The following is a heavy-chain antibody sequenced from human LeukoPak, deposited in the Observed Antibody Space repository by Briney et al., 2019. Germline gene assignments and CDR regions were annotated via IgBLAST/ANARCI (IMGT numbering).Heavy chain of an antibody. D-gene: IGHD6-13*01. CDR2: INHSGST. CDR3: ARAWGAAAGTGYYYMDV. J-gene: IGHJ6*03. V-gene: IGHV4-34*01. CDR1: GGSFSGYY. Sequence: PSETLSLTCAVYGGSFSGYYWSWIRQPPGKGLEWIGEINHSGSTNYNPSLKSRVTISVDTSKSQFSLKLSSVTAADTAVYYCARAWGAAAGTGYYYMDVWGKGTTVTVSS.